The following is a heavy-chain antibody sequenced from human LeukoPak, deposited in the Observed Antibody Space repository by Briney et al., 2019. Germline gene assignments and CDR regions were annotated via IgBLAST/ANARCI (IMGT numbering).Heavy chain of an antibody. J-gene: IGHJ4*02. CDR2: INHSGST. Sequence: SETLSLTCAGYAGSFSGYYWSWIRQPPGKGLEWIGEINHSGSTNYNPSLKSRVTISVDTSKNQFSLKLSSVTAADTAVYYCASMSYSSGWYRFDYWGQGTLVTVSS. V-gene: IGHV4-34*01. CDR1: AGSFSGYY. D-gene: IGHD6-19*01. CDR3: ASMSYSSGWYRFDY.